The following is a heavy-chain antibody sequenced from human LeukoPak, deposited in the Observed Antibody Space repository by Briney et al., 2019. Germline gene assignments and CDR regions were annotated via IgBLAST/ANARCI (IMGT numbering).Heavy chain of an antibody. CDR1: GGSFSGYY. J-gene: IGHJ4*02. CDR3: ARKGGSVAALYYFDY. Sequence: SETLSLTCAVYGGSFSGYYWSWIRQPPGKGLEWIGEINHSGSTNYNPSLKSRVTISVDTSKNQFSLKLSSVTAADTAVYYCARKGGSVAALYYFDYWGQGTLVTVSS. D-gene: IGHD6-19*01. V-gene: IGHV4-34*01. CDR2: INHSGST.